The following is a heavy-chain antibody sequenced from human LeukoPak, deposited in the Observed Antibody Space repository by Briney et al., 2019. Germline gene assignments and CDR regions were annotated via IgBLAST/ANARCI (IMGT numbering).Heavy chain of an antibody. CDR2: TSSSSSYI. D-gene: IGHD2-21*02. Sequence: PGGSLRLSCAASGFTFSSYSMNWVRQAPGKGLEWVSSTSSSSSYIYYADSVKGRFTISRDNAKNSLYLQMNSLRAEDTAVYYCARGSCGDCYLDYGMDVWGQGTTVTVSS. CDR3: ARGSCGDCYLDYGMDV. V-gene: IGHV3-21*01. CDR1: GFTFSSYS. J-gene: IGHJ6*02.